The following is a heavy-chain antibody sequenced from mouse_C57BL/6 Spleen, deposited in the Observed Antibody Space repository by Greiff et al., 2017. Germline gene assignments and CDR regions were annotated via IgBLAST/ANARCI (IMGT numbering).Heavy chain of an antibody. CDR3: ARKDGYLYYFDY. CDR2: IYPGSGST. J-gene: IGHJ2*01. V-gene: IGHV1-55*01. Sequence: QVQLQQPGAELVKPGASVKMSCKASGYTFTRYWITWVKQRPGQGLEWIGDIYPGSGSTNYNEKFKSKATLTVDTSSSTAYMQLSSLTSEDSAVYYCARKDGYLYYFDYWGQGTTLTVSS. D-gene: IGHD2-3*01. CDR1: GYTFTRYW.